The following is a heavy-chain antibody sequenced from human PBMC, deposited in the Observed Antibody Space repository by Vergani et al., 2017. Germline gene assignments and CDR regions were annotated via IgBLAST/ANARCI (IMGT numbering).Heavy chain of an antibody. V-gene: IGHV3-48*03. J-gene: IGHJ4*02. CDR3: ARGYGYSSGWALDY. Sequence: EVQLVESGGGLVQPGGSLRLSCAASGFTFSSYEMNWVRQAPGKGLEWVSYISSSGSTIYYADSVKGRFTISRDNAKNSLYLQMNSLRAEDTAVYYCARGYGYSSGWALDYWGQGTLVTVSS. CDR1: GFTFSSYE. CDR2: ISSSGSTI. D-gene: IGHD6-19*01.